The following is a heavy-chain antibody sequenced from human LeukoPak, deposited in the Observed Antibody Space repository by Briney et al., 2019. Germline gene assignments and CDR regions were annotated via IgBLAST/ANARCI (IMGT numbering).Heavy chain of an antibody. D-gene: IGHD5/OR15-5a*01. J-gene: IGHJ3*02. V-gene: IGHV1-18*01. CDR1: GYTFTNYG. CDR2: ISTYNGNT. CDR3: ARVQRFYDAKGGAFDI. Sequence: ASVKVSCKASGYTFTNYGINWVRQAPGQGLEWMGWISTYNGNTNYAQDLQGRVTMTTDTSTSTAYMELRTLTSDDTAVYYCARVQRFYDAKGGAFDIWGRGTMVTVSS.